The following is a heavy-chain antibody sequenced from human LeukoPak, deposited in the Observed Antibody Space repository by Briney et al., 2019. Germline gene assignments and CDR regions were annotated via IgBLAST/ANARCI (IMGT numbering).Heavy chain of an antibody. V-gene: IGHV3-33*01. D-gene: IGHD3-10*01. Sequence: GGSLRLSCEGSGFPFSDYGIHWVRRAPGKGLEWVAVIWSDGSNKYYGDSVKGRFTISRDNSKRTLYLQMNSLRVEDTAVYYCVRASGSFDYWGQGTLVTVSS. CDR2: IWSDGSNK. CDR3: VRASGSFDY. CDR1: GFPFSDYG. J-gene: IGHJ4*02.